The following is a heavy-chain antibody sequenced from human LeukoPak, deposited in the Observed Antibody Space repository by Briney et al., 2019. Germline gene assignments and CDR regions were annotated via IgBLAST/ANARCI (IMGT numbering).Heavy chain of an antibody. CDR2: ISDSGGST. J-gene: IGHJ4*02. D-gene: IGHD2-2*01. CDR1: GFTFSNYA. Sequence: PGGSLRLSCAASGFTFSNYAMSWVRQAPGKGLEWVSTISDSGGSTYYADSVKGRFTVSRDNSKNTLYLQMNSLRAEDTAVYYCAKVVIVPAVIYFDYWGQGTLVTVSS. CDR3: AKVVIVPAVIYFDY. V-gene: IGHV3-23*01.